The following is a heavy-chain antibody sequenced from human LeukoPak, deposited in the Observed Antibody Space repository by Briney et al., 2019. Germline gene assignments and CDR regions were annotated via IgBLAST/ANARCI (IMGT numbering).Heavy chain of an antibody. J-gene: IGHJ3*01. D-gene: IGHD6-6*01. CDR3: ARLYSSSRAFDF. Sequence: ASVTVSCKASGYTFTDYYMHWVRQAPGQGLEWMGWINPNGGDTNYAQKFEGRVTMARDTSISTAYMELSRLRSDDTAVYYCARLYSSSRAFDFWGQGTMVTVSS. V-gene: IGHV1-2*02. CDR1: GYTFTDYY. CDR2: INPNGGDT.